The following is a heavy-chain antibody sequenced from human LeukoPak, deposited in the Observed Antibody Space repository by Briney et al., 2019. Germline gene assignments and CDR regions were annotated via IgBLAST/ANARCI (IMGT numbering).Heavy chain of an antibody. Sequence: GGSLRLSCAASGFTFSSYSMNWVRQAPGKGLEWVSSISSSSSYIYYADSVKGRFTISRDNAKNSLYLQMNSLRAEDTAVYYCARESIRSRAPGAYWGQGTLVTVSS. J-gene: IGHJ4*02. V-gene: IGHV3-21*01. CDR2: ISSSSSYI. CDR1: GFTFSSYS. CDR3: ARESIRSRAPGAY. D-gene: IGHD2-2*02.